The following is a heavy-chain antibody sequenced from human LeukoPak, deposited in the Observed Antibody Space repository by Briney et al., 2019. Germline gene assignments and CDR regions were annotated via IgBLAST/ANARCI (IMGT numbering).Heavy chain of an antibody. CDR2: IYYSGST. Sequence: SETLSLTCTVSGGSVSSSSYYWGWIRQPPGKGLEWIGSIYYSGSTYYNLSLKSRVTISVDTSNNQFSLKLSSVTAADTAVYYCGRQTYYYDSSGYSYYFDYWGQGTLVTVSS. CDR3: GRQTYYYDSSGYSYYFDY. V-gene: IGHV4-39*01. D-gene: IGHD3-22*01. CDR1: GGSVSSSSYY. J-gene: IGHJ4*02.